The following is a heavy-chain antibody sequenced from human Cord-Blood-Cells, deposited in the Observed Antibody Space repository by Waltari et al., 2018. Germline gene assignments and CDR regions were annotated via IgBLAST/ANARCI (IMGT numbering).Heavy chain of an antibody. CDR3: ATEKYSSSWYWFDP. Sequence: QVQLQQWGAGLLKPSETLSLTCAVYGGSFSGSYWSWIRQPPGKGLEWIGGINHSGSTNYNPSLKSRVTISVDTSKNQFSLKLSSVTAADTAVYYCATEKYSSSWYWFDPWGQGTLVTVSS. D-gene: IGHD6-13*01. CDR2: INHSGST. V-gene: IGHV4-34*01. J-gene: IGHJ5*02. CDR1: GGSFSGSY.